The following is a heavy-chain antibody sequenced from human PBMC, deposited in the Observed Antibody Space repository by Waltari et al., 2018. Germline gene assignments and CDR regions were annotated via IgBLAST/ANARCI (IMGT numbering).Heavy chain of an antibody. CDR3: ARTYGDPSYGMDV. CDR1: GGSISSGSYY. CDR2: IYTSGST. J-gene: IGHJ6*02. D-gene: IGHD4-17*01. Sequence: QVQLQESGPGLVKPSQTLSLTCTVSGGSISSGSYYWSWIRQPAGKGQEWIGRIYTSGSTNYNPSLKSRVTISVDTSKNQFSLKLSSVTAADTAVYYCARTYGDPSYGMDVWGQGTTVTVSS. V-gene: IGHV4-61*02.